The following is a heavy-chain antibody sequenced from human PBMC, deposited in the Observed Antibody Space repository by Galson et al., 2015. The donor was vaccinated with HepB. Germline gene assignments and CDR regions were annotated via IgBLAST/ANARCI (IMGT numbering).Heavy chain of an antibody. CDR3: AASPTVTHYYYMDV. Sequence: SVKVSCKASGYTFTNYIIHCLRQAPGQRLEWMGWISTGNGNTKYSQKFRDRVTLTRDTSASTAYMELSSLRSEDTAVYYCAASPTVTHYYYMDVWGKGTTVIVSS. J-gene: IGHJ6*03. V-gene: IGHV1-3*04. D-gene: IGHD4-17*01. CDR1: GYTFTNYI. CDR2: ISTGNGNT.